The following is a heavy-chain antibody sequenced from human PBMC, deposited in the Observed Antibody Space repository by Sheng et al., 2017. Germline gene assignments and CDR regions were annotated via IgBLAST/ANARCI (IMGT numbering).Heavy chain of an antibody. CDR1: GYTFNDYD. V-gene: IGHV1-2*02. D-gene: IGHD4-17*01. J-gene: IGHJ2*01. CDR2: MNPNSGGT. Sequence: QVQLVQSGAEVKKPGASVKVFCKTSGYTFNDYDIVWVRQATGQGLEWMGWMNPNSGGTNYAQKFQGRVTMTRDTSISTAYMELSRLRSDDTAVYYCAREQVTTSHWYFDLWGRGTLVTVSS. CDR3: AREQVTTSHWYFDL.